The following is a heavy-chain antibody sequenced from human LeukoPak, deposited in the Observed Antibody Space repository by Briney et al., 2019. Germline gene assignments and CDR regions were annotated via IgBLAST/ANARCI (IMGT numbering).Heavy chain of an antibody. V-gene: IGHV3-23*01. D-gene: IGHD1-26*01. CDR1: GFTFSSYA. CDR2: ISGSGGST. Sequence: GGSLRLSCAASGFTFSSYAMSWVRQAPGKGLEWVSAISGSGGSTYYADSVKGRFTISRDNSKNTLYLQMNSPRAEDTAVYYCAKSHVSELYYYMDVWGKGTTVTVSS. J-gene: IGHJ6*03. CDR3: AKSHVSELYYYMDV.